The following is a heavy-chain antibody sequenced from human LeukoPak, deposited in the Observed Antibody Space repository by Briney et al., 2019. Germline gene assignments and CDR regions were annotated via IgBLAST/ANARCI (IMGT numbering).Heavy chain of an antibody. D-gene: IGHD6-25*01. V-gene: IGHV3-13*01. J-gene: IGHJ3*02. CDR1: GFTFSSYD. CDR3: ARVLTVRSGGYDAFDI. CDR2: IDTAGDT. Sequence: PGRSLRLSCAASGFTFSSYDMHWVRQATGKGLEWVSAIDTAGDTYYPGSVKGRFTISRENAKNSLYLQMNSLRAGDTAVYYCARVLTVRSGGYDAFDIWGQGTMVTVSS.